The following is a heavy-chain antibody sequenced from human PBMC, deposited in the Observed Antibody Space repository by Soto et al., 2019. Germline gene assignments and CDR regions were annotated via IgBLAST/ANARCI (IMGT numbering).Heavy chain of an antibody. CDR2: IGTVGDT. D-gene: IGHD5-18*01. CDR1: GFTFSTYE. Sequence: EVQLEESGGGLAQPGGSLRLSCTASGFTFSTYEMHWVRQVTGKGLEWVSTIGTVGDTYYPGSVKGRFTISRENAKNSFYLQMNSLRAEDTAVYYCARGWGYSSWCQGTLVTVSS. V-gene: IGHV3-13*01. CDR3: ARGWGYSS. J-gene: IGHJ4*02.